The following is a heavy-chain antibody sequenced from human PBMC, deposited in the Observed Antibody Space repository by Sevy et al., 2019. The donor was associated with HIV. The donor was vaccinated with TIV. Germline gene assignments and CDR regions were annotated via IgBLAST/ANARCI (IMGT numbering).Heavy chain of an antibody. CDR2: INPNSGGT. CDR1: GYTFTGYY. Sequence: ASVKVSCKASGYTFTGYYMHWVRQAPGQGLEWMGWINPNSGGTNYAQRFQGRVTMTRDTSISTAYMELSRLRSDDTAVYYCASGYSYGPYYFDYWGQGTLVTVS. D-gene: IGHD5-18*01. CDR3: ASGYSYGPYYFDY. V-gene: IGHV1-2*02. J-gene: IGHJ4*02.